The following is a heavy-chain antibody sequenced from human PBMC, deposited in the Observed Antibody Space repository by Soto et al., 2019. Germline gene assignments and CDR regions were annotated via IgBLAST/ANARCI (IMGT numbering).Heavy chain of an antibody. CDR1: GYSLSELS. Sequence: QVQVVQSGAEVKKPGASVKVSCKVSGYSLSELSMHWVRQAPGKGLEWMGGFDPEHGETIYAQKFQGRVSMTEDTSTATAYMELGSLTSEDTAVYYCAAFDVEVVPGPVDHWGQGTLVTVSS. V-gene: IGHV1-24*01. D-gene: IGHD2-21*02. CDR3: AAFDVEVVPGPVDH. J-gene: IGHJ4*02. CDR2: FDPEHGET.